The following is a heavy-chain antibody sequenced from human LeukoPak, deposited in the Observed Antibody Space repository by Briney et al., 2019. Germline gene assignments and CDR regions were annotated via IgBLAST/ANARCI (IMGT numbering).Heavy chain of an antibody. Sequence: GGSLRLSCAASGITFMHYSMTWVRQTPGKGLEWVSAITGSGAFTDYADSVKGRFTISRDNSKNTLYLQMNSLRAEDTAVYYCARVGKTYYYGSGSYSFDYWGQGTLVTVSS. CDR2: ITGSGAFT. D-gene: IGHD3-10*01. CDR1: GITFMHYS. V-gene: IGHV3-23*01. J-gene: IGHJ4*02. CDR3: ARVGKTYYYGSGSYSFDY.